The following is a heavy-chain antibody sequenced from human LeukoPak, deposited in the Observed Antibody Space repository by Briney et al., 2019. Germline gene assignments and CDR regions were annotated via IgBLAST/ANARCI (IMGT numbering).Heavy chain of an antibody. J-gene: IGHJ4*02. D-gene: IGHD2-2*02. V-gene: IGHV3-21*01. Sequence: GGSLRLSCAASGFTFSSYSVNWVRQAPGKGLEWVSSISSSGNYIYYADSVKGRFTISRDNAKNSLYLQMNSLRAEDTAVYYCARESRGYCSSTSCYRGYFDYWGQGTLVTVSS. CDR1: GFTFSSYS. CDR2: ISSSGNYI. CDR3: ARESRGYCSSTSCYRGYFDY.